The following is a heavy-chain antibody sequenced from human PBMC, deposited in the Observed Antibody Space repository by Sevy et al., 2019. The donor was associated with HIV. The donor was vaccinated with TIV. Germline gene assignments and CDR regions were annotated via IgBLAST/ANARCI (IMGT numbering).Heavy chain of an antibody. V-gene: IGHV3-13*04. CDR1: GFSFSGSD. J-gene: IGHJ4*02. CDR2: IGTLDDT. CDR3: VRGLQSHCDRTACPLDH. Sequence: GGSLRLSCAAYGFSFSGSDMHWVRQSTGKGLEWISIIGTLDDTFYAESVKGRFTISRDNGKSSLYLQMNTLRVGDTARYYCVRGLQSHCDRTACPLDHWGQGTLVTVSS. D-gene: IGHD2-21*01.